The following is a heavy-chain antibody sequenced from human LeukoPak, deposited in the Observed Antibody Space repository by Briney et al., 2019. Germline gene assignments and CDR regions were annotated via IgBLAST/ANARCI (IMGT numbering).Heavy chain of an antibody. CDR2: IYSGGST. CDR1: GFTVSSNY. CDR3: ARVRVIKTYYFDY. V-gene: IGHV3-53*01. Sequence: GGSLRLSCAASGFTVSSNYMSWVRQAPGKGLEWVSVIYSGGSTYYADSVKGRFTISRDNSKNTLYLQMNSLRAEDTAVYYCARVRVIKTYYFDYWGQGTLVTVSS. J-gene: IGHJ4*02. D-gene: IGHD3-10*01.